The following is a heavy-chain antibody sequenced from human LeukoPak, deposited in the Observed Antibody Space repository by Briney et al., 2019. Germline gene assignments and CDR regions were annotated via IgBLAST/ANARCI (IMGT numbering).Heavy chain of an antibody. V-gene: IGHV3-21*01. CDR3: ARDETLYYPLDY. CDR2: ISSSSSYI. D-gene: IGHD3-10*01. Sequence: GGSLRLSCAASGFTFSSYSMNWVRQAPGKGLEWVSSISSSSSYIYYADSVKGRFTISRDNAKNSLYLQMNSLRAEDTAVYYCARDETLYYPLDYWGQGTLVTVSS. J-gene: IGHJ4*02. CDR1: GFTFSSYS.